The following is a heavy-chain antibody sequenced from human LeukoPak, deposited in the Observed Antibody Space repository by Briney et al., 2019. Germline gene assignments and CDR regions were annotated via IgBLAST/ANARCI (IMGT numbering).Heavy chain of an antibody. D-gene: IGHD4-11*01. Sequence: PSETLSLTCTVSGGSVSSGSYYWSWIRQPPGTGLEWIGYIYYSGSTNYNPSLKSRVIISVDTSKNQFSLKLSSVTAADTAVYYCARVYPGLQIYLDPWGQGTLVTVSS. V-gene: IGHV4-61*01. CDR1: GGSVSSGSYY. CDR2: IYYSGST. CDR3: ARVYPGLQIYLDP. J-gene: IGHJ5*02.